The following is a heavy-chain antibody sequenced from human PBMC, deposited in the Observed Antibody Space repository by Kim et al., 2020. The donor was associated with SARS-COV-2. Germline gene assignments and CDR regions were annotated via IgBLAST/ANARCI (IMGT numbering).Heavy chain of an antibody. CDR2: ISYDGSNK. V-gene: IGHV3-30-3*01. CDR1: GFTFSSYA. J-gene: IGHJ4*02. D-gene: IGHD2-2*01. CDR3: AREGGTTADNFDY. Sequence: GGSLRLSCAASGFTFSSYAMHWVRQAPGKGLEWVAVISYDGSNKYYADSVKGRFTISRDNSKNTLYLQMNSLRAEDTAVYYCAREGGTTADNFDYWGQGTLVTVSS.